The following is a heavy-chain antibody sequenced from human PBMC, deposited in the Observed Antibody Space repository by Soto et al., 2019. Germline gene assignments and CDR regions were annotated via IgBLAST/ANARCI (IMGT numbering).Heavy chain of an antibody. V-gene: IGHV3-23*01. Sequence: PGGSLRLSCAASGFTFSSYAMSWVRQAPGKGLEWVSAISGSGGSTYYADSVKGRFTISRDNSKNTLYLQMNSLRAEDTAVYYCAEATMVRGVIGYWGQGTLVTVSS. J-gene: IGHJ4*02. CDR2: ISGSGGST. D-gene: IGHD3-10*01. CDR1: GFTFSSYA. CDR3: AEATMVRGVIGY.